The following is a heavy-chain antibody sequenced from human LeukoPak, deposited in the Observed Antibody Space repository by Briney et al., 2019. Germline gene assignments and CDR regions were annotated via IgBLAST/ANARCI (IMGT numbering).Heavy chain of an antibody. Sequence: GGSLRLSCAASGFTFSSYSMNWVRQAPGKGLEWVSYISSSSCTIYYADSVKGRFTISRDNAKNSLYLQMNSLRAEDTAVYYCVIFGVAQRSGYWGQGTLVTVSS. D-gene: IGHD3-3*01. J-gene: IGHJ4*02. V-gene: IGHV3-48*01. CDR2: ISSSSCTI. CDR1: GFTFSSYS. CDR3: VIFGVAQRSGY.